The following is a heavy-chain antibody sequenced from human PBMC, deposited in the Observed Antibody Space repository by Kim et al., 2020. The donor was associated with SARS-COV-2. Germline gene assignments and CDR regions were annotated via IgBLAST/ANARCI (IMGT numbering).Heavy chain of an antibody. Sequence: KYDADSAKGRFTISRDNSKNTLYLEMNSLRAEDTAVYYCASSTIVATPFDYWGQGTLVTVSS. CDR2: K. V-gene: IGHV3-30*01. J-gene: IGHJ4*02. CDR3: ASSTIVATPFDY. D-gene: IGHD5-12*01.